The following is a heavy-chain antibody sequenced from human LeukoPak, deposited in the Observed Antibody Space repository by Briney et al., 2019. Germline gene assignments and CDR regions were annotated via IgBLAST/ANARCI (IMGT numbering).Heavy chain of an antibody. CDR1: GFTFSTYS. D-gene: IGHD2-15*01. V-gene: IGHV3-48*01. J-gene: IGHJ6*03. Sequence: GGSLRLSCAASGFTFSTYSMNWVRQAPGKGLEWVSYISSSRPTIYYADSVKGRFTISRDNSKNTLYLQMNSLRGEDTAVYYCAKDWRRLVLVAAVTRHGNYMDVWGKGTTVTISS. CDR3: AKDWRRLVLVAAVTRHGNYMDV. CDR2: ISSSRPTI.